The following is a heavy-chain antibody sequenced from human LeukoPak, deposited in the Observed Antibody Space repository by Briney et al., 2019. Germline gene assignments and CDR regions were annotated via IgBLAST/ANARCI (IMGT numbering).Heavy chain of an antibody. V-gene: IGHV1-2*02. J-gene: IGHJ5*02. CDR1: GYTFTDYY. Sequence: GASVKVSCKASGYTFTDYYMHWVRQAPGQGLEWMGWIDPNSGGTNYAQKFQGRVTMTRDTSISTVYMELSRLKSDDTAVYYCARENYYYGSGSYFVGWFDPWGQGTLVTVSS. CDR2: IDPNSGGT. CDR3: ARENYYYGSGSYFVGWFDP. D-gene: IGHD3-10*01.